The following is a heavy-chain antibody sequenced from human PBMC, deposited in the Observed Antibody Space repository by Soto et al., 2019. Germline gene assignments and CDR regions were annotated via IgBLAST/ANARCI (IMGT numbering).Heavy chain of an antibody. CDR1: GGSISSGGYY. V-gene: IGHV4-31*03. CDR2: IYYSGST. D-gene: IGHD5-12*01. CDR3: ARGGGYENYYYYYGMDV. J-gene: IGHJ6*02. Sequence: SETLSLTCTVSGGSISSGGYYWSWIRQHPWKGLEWIGYIYYSGSTYYNPSLKSRVTISVDTSKNQFSLKLSSVTAADTAVYYCARGGGYENYYYYYGMDVWGQGXTVTVSS.